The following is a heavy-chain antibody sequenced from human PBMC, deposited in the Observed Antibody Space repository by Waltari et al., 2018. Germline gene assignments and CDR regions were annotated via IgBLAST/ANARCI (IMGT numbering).Heavy chain of an antibody. CDR2: INHSGST. Sequence: QVQLQQWGAGLLKPSETLSLTCAVYGGSFSGYYWSWIRQPPGKGLEWIGEINHSGSTNYNPSLKSRVTISVDTSKNQFSLKLSSVTAADTAVYYCARGERKILWFGELFLPYWFDPWGQGTLVIVSS. D-gene: IGHD3-10*01. V-gene: IGHV4-34*01. J-gene: IGHJ5*02. CDR3: ARGERKILWFGELFLPYWFDP. CDR1: GGSFSGYY.